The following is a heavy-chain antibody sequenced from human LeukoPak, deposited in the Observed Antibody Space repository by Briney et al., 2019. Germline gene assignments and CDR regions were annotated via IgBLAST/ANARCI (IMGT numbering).Heavy chain of an antibody. Sequence: SETLSLTCAVYGGSFSGYYWSWIRQPPGKGLEWIGYIYYSGSTNYNPSLKSRVTTSVDTSKNQFSLKLSSVTAADTAVYYCARHVYGGNSGFDYWGQGTLVTVSS. J-gene: IGHJ4*02. D-gene: IGHD4-23*01. CDR3: ARHVYGGNSGFDY. CDR1: GGSFSGYY. V-gene: IGHV4-59*08. CDR2: IYYSGST.